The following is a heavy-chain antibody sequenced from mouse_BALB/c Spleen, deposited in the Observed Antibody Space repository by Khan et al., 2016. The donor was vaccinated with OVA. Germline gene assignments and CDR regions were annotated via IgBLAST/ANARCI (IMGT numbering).Heavy chain of an antibody. V-gene: IGHV5-9-3*01. CDR3: ARSPYGNFAY. D-gene: IGHD2-1*01. J-gene: IGHJ3*01. CDR1: GFTFSTYA. CDR2: ISSDGDYT. Sequence: VELVESGGGLVKPGGSLKLSRAASGFTFSTYAMSWVRQTPEKRLEWVATISSDGDYTYFPDNVTGRFTISRDNAKNTLCLQMTSLRSEDTAMYYCARSPYGNFAYWGQGTLVTVSA.